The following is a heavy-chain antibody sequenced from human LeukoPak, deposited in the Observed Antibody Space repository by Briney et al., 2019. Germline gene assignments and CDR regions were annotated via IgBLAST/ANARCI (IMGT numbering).Heavy chain of an antibody. CDR2: ISSSGTYV. D-gene: IGHD3-9*01. Sequence: GGSLRLSCSASGFTFSSHSMNWVRQAPGKGLEWVSSISSSGTYVYYADSVKGRFTISRDNAKNSLSLQMNSLRADDAAVYYCARASSKQLAGYLPDGFDIWGQGTMVTVSS. CDR1: GFTFSSHS. CDR3: ARASSKQLAGYLPDGFDI. V-gene: IGHV3-21*01. J-gene: IGHJ3*02.